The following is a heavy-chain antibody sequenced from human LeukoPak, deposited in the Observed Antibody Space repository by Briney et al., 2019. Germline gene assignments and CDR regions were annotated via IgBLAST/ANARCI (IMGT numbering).Heavy chain of an antibody. CDR1: GFTFSDYY. D-gene: IGHD4-17*01. CDR3: ARVRYGDCFDY. Sequence: GGSLRLSCAASGFTFSDYYMSWIRQAPGKGLEWVSYISSSGSNIYYADSVKGRFTISRDNAKNSLYLQMNSPRAEDTAVYYCARVRYGDCFDYWGQGTLVTVSS. J-gene: IGHJ4*02. V-gene: IGHV3-11*01. CDR2: ISSSGSNI.